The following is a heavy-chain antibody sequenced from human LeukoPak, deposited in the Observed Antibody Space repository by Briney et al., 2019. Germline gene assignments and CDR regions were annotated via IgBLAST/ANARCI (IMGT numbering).Heavy chain of an antibody. CDR3: ASTSWELLNDAFDI. J-gene: IGHJ3*02. D-gene: IGHD1-26*01. V-gene: IGHV1-46*02. CDR1: GYTFNSYY. Sequence: ASVKVSCKASGYTFNSYYMHWVRQAPGQGLEWMGIINPSGDFTSYAQKLQGRVTMTTDTSTSTAYMELRSLRSDDTAVYYCASTSWELLNDAFDIWGRGTMVTVSS. CDR2: INPSGDFT.